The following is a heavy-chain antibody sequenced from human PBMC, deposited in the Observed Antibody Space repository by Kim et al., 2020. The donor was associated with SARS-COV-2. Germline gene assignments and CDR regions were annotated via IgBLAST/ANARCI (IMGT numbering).Heavy chain of an antibody. CDR1: GFTFSSYG. J-gene: IGHJ4*02. D-gene: IGHD6-19*01. Sequence: GGSLRLSCAASGFTFSSYGMHWVRQAPGKGLEWVAVISYDGSNKYYADSVKGRFTISRDNSKNTLYLQMNSLRAEDTAVYYCAKTVASPLQSDFDYWGQGTLVTVSS. CDR2: ISYDGSNK. V-gene: IGHV3-30*18. CDR3: AKTVASPLQSDFDY.